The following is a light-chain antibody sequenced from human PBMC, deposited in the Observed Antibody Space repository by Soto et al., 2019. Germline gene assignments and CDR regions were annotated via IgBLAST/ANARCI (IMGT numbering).Light chain of an antibody. Sequence: ENVLTQSPGTLYASPGERVTLSCRASHSVGNNYLAWFQQKPGQAPRLLIDDASRRATGIPDRFSGSGSGTDFTLTISRLEPEDFAVYYCQQCATSPLTFGGGTKVEIK. CDR2: DAS. V-gene: IGKV3-20*01. CDR3: QQCATSPLT. CDR1: HSVGNNY. J-gene: IGKJ4*01.